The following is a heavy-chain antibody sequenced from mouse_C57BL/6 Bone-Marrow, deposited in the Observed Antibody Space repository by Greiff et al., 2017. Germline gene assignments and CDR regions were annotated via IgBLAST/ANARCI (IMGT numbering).Heavy chain of an antibody. J-gene: IGHJ4*01. CDR3: TTSY. V-gene: IGHV14-4*01. Sequence: ELQGVESGAELVRPGASVKLSCTASGFNIKDDYMHWVKQRPEQGLEWIGWIDPENGDTEYASKFQGKATITADSSSNTAYLQLSSLTSEDTAVYYCTTSYWGQGTSVTVSS. CDR2: IDPENGDT. CDR1: GFNIKDDY.